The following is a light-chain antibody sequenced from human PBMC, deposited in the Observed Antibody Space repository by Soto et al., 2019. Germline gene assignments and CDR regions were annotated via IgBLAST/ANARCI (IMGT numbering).Light chain of an antibody. V-gene: IGLV1-51*02. CDR3: GAWGYRLAGGV. CDR2: ANN. CDR1: SSNIGSNY. Sequence: QSVLTQPPSVSAAPGQKVTISCSGSSSNIGSNYVSWYQQLPGTAPRLLIYANNKRPAGIPDRFSGFKSGPAAPLGITGLQAGEEADYYRGAWGYRLAGGVFGGGTKLTVL. J-gene: IGLJ2*01.